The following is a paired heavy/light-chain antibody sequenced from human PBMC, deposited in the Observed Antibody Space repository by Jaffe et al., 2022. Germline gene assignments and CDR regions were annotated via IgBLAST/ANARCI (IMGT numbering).Light chain of an antibody. CDR2: DAS. Sequence: EIVLTQSPATLSLSPGERATLSCRASQSVSSYLAWYQQKPGQAPRLLIYDASNRATGIPARFSGSGSGTDFTLTISSLEPEDFAVYYCQQRSNWPPISLTFGGGTKVEIK. J-gene: IGKJ4*01. V-gene: IGKV3-11*01. CDR3: QQRSNWPPISLT. CDR1: QSVSSY.
Heavy chain of an antibody. CDR1: GFTFSSYA. J-gene: IGHJ3*02. CDR2: ISGSGGST. Sequence: EVQLLESGGGLVQPGGSLRLSCAASGFTFSSYAMSWVRQAPGKGLEWVSAISGSGGSTYYADSVKGRFTISRDNSKNTLYLQMNSLRAEDTAVYYCAKDHLVPDDYGDYVVGGVDAFDIWGQGTMVTVSS. CDR3: AKDHLVPDDYGDYVVGGVDAFDI. V-gene: IGHV3-23*01. D-gene: IGHD4-17*01.